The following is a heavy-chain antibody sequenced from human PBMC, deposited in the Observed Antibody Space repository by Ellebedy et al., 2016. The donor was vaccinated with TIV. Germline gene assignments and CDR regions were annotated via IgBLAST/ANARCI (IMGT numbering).Heavy chain of an antibody. V-gene: IGHV3-30-3*01. J-gene: IGHJ4*02. CDR2: IPTDDSRR. CDR3: ATDEIGDRDFDY. CDR1: GFTFSSSW. Sequence: PGGSLRLSCAASGFTFSSSWMHWVRQAPGQGLEWLAFIPTDDSRRGYADSVKGRFIISRDNAKNSLYLQMNSLRAEDTAVYYCATDEIGDRDFDYWGQGTLVAVSS. D-gene: IGHD3-16*01.